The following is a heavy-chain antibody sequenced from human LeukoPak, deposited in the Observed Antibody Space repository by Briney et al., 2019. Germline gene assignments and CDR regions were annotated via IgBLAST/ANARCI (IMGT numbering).Heavy chain of an antibody. D-gene: IGHD3-22*01. CDR2: VYYSGST. V-gene: IGHV4-59*12. CDR3: ARLGESSGPRDY. J-gene: IGHJ4*02. CDR1: GGSISSST. Sequence: SVTLSLTCTLPGGSISSSTGSCIRQPPGKGLECMWYVYYSGSTNYKPSLKSRVTISVDTSKNPFSLKLSSVTAADTAVYYCARLGESSGPRDYWGQGTLVTVSS.